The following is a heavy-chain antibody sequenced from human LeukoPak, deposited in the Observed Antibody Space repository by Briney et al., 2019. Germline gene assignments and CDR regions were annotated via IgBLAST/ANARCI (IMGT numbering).Heavy chain of an antibody. V-gene: IGHV1-18*01. Sequence: ASVKVSCKASDYTFTSYGISWVRQAPGQGLEWMGWINAYNGKTNYAQKLQGRVTMTTKTLTTPAYLELRSLRSDYTAVYYCARDVHDLWSGYYGYYYYMDVWGKGTTVTVSS. J-gene: IGHJ6*03. CDR2: INAYNGKT. CDR1: DYTFTSYG. CDR3: ARDVHDLWSGYYGYYYYMDV. D-gene: IGHD3-3*01.